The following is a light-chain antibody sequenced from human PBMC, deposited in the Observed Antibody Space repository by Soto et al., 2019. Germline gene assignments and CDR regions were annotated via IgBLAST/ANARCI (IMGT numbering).Light chain of an antibody. CDR2: AAS. J-gene: IGKJ5*01. CDR3: QNYDSAPIT. V-gene: IGKV1-27*01. Sequence: DIQMTQSPSSLSASVGDRVTITCRASQSISSYLNWYQQKPGKVPKVLIYAASTLQPGVPSRFSGSGSGTDFTLTINSLQPDDIATYYCQNYDSAPITFGQGTQLEIK. CDR1: QSISSY.